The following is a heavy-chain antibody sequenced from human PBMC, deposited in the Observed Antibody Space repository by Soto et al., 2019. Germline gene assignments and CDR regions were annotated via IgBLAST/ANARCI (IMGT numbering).Heavy chain of an antibody. CDR2: ISGSGGST. CDR1: GFTFSSYA. V-gene: IGHV3-23*01. J-gene: IGHJ5*02. CDR3: AKDRAVVVPAATWFDP. D-gene: IGHD2-2*01. Sequence: GGSLRLSCAASGFTFSSYAMSWVRQAPGKGLEWVSAISGSGGSTYYADSVKGRFTISRDNSKNTLYLQMNSLRAEDTAVYYCAKDRAVVVPAATWFDPWGQGTLVTVSS.